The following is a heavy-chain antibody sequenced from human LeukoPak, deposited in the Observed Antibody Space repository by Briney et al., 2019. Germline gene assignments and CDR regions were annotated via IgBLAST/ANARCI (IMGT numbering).Heavy chain of an antibody. CDR2: IIPIFGTA. V-gene: IGHV1-69*05. CDR3: ARDLGYGSGTYEEY. Sequence: SVKVSCKASGGTFSSYAISWVRQAPGQGLEWMGGIIPIFGTANYAQKLQDRVTMTTDTSTSTAYMELRSLRSDDTAVYYCARDLGYGSGTYEEYWGQGTLVTVSS. CDR1: GGTFSSYA. D-gene: IGHD3-10*01. J-gene: IGHJ4*02.